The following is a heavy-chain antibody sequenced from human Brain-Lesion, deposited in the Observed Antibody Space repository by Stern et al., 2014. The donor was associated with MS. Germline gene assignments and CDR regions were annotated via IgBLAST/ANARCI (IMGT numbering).Heavy chain of an antibody. CDR2: IISLLDIA. CDR1: GGTFSSYT. V-gene: IGHV1-69*09. J-gene: IGHJ3*02. D-gene: IGHD3-10*01. CDR3: ARESTGDAFDI. Sequence: VQLVESGAEVKKPGSSVKVSCKPSGGTFSSYTITWVRQAPGQGLEWMGRIISLLDIADYAQKFQGRVTITADKSTSTAYMELSSLRSEDTAVYYCARESTGDAFDIWGQGTMVTVSS.